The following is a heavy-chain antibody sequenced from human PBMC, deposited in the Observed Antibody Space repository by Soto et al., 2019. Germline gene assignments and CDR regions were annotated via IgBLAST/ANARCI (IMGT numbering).Heavy chain of an antibody. CDR3: AKSLTTAVNYGLDV. J-gene: IGHJ6*02. D-gene: IGHD1-1*01. V-gene: IGHV3-23*01. CDR1: GFTFSDYA. CDR2: ISDDGDST. Sequence: EVQLLESGGGLVQPGGSLRLSCGASGFTFSDYAMTWVRKAPGTGLEWVSSISDDGDSTYYADSVKGRFTISRDNSKNTLFLQMSILGAEDTAVYYCAKSLTTAVNYGLDVWGQGAAVSVSS.